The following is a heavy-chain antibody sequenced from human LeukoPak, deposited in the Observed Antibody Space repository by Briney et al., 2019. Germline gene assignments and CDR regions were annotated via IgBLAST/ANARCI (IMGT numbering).Heavy chain of an antibody. CDR2: INHSGST. J-gene: IGHJ4*02. D-gene: IGHD5-12*01. V-gene: IGHV4-34*01. CDR3: ARTGGDVDRVATTSTFGY. CDR1: GGSFSGYY. Sequence: PSETLSLTCAVYGGSFSGYYWSWIRQPPGKGLEWIGEINHSGSTNYNPSLKSRVTISVDTSKSQFSLKLSSVTAADTAVYYCARTGGDVDRVATTSTFGYWGQGTLVTGSS.